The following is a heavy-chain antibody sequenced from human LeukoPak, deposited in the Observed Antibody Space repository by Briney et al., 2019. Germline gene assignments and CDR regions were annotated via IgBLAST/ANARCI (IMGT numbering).Heavy chain of an antibody. CDR3: ARRDYYGSGSYWGAFDY. D-gene: IGHD3-10*01. Sequence: GESLKIYCKGSGYTFTSYWIGWVRQMPGKGLEWMGVVYPGDSDSDTQYSPSFQGQVTISADKSISTAYLQWSSLKASDTAIYYCARRDYYGSGSYWGAFDYWGQGTLVTVSS. CDR1: GYTFTSYW. V-gene: IGHV5-51*01. J-gene: IGHJ4*02. CDR2: VYPGDSDSDT.